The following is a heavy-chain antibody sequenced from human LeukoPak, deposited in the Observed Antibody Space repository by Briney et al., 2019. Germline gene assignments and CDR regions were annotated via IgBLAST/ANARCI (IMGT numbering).Heavy chain of an antibody. Sequence: GGSLRLSCAASGFTFSSYAMHWVRQAPGKGLEGVAVISYDGSNKYYADSVKGRFTISRDNSKNTLYLQMNSLRAEDTAVYYCASSRQQRSPGAFDIWGQGTMVTVSS. CDR2: ISYDGSNK. V-gene: IGHV3-30*01. CDR3: ASSRQQRSPGAFDI. J-gene: IGHJ3*02. D-gene: IGHD1/OR15-1a*01. CDR1: GFTFSSYA.